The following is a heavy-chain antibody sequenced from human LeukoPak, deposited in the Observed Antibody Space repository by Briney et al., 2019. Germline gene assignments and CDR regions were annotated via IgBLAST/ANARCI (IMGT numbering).Heavy chain of an antibody. V-gene: IGHV3-30-3*01. CDR2: ISYDGSNK. CDR3: ARQKPRIVVVVSRRLDAFDI. Sequence: GGSLRLSCAASGFTFSSYAMHWVRQAPGKGLEWVAVISYDGSNKYYADSVKGRFTISRDNSKNTLYLQMNSLRAEDTAVYYCARQKPRIVVVVSRRLDAFDIWGQGTMVTVSS. CDR1: GFTFSSYA. J-gene: IGHJ3*02. D-gene: IGHD2-15*01.